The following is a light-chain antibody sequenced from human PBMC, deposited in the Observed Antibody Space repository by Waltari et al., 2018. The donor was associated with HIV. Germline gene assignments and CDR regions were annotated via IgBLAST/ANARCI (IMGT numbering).Light chain of an antibody. J-gene: IGLJ3*02. CDR1: SPDFTTYYS. Sequence: QSALTQPASVSAALEQSITISCLTTSPDFTTYYSFSWYQHHPGQAPQLVIYDANVRPSGAPFRFSVSKSGNTASLIISDVQPEDEAHYYCSSYFSPGGLVFGGGTKLTVL. CDR3: SSYFSPGGLV. CDR2: DAN. V-gene: IGLV2-14*01.